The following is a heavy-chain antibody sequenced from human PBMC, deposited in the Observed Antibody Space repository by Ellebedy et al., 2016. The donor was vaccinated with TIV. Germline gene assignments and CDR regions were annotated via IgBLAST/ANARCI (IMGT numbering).Heavy chain of an antibody. Sequence: SETLSLXXTVSGGSISSGGYYWSWIRQHPGKGLEWMGHIYHSGNTYYNPSLKSRVTISVDTSKSEFSLKLSSLTAADTAVYYCATRSYHAEYFHHWGQGTLVTVSS. J-gene: IGHJ1*01. CDR2: IYHSGNT. CDR3: ATRSYHAEYFHH. CDR1: GGSISSGGYY. D-gene: IGHD3-10*01. V-gene: IGHV4-31*03.